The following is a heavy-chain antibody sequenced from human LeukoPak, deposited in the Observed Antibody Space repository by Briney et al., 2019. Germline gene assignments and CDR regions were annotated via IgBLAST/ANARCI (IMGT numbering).Heavy chain of an antibody. CDR2: IYYSGST. D-gene: IGHD1-26*01. Sequence: KASETLSLTCTVSGGSISSYYWSWIRQPPGKGLEWIGYIYYSGSTNYNPSLKSRVTISVDTSKNQFSLKLSSVTAADTAVYYCARGIYSGSYYFTELVAFDIWGQGTMVTVSS. CDR3: ARGIYSGSYYFTELVAFDI. J-gene: IGHJ3*02. V-gene: IGHV4-59*01. CDR1: GGSISSYY.